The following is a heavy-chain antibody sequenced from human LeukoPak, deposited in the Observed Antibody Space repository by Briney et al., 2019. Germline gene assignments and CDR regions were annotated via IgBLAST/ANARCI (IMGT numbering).Heavy chain of an antibody. CDR3: ARGFPAAGTDY. V-gene: IGHV4-34*01. CDR2: INHSGST. CDR1: GGSFSGCY. D-gene: IGHD6-13*01. J-gene: IGHJ4*02. Sequence: SETLSLTCAVYGGSFSGCYWSWIRQPPGKGLEWIGEINHSGSTNYNPSLKSRVTISVDTSKNQFSLKLSSVTAADTAVYYFARGFPAAGTDYWGQGTLVTVSP.